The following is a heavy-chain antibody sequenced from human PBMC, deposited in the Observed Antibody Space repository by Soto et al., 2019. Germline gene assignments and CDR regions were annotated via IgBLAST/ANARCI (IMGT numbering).Heavy chain of an antibody. D-gene: IGHD2-15*01. CDR3: ARGSRDCSGGRCFPHPTAEYFRH. V-gene: IGHV1-69*01. J-gene: IGHJ1*01. CDR1: GGTFSSYV. CDR2: IIPIFRTS. Sequence: QVQLVQSGPEVKKPGSSVKVSCKASGGTFSSYVFSWVRQAPGQGLEWMGGIIPIFRTSNYAQKFQGRVTLIADESTSTAYMELSSLRSEDTAVYYCARGSRDCSGGRCFPHPTAEYFRHWGQGTLVTVSS.